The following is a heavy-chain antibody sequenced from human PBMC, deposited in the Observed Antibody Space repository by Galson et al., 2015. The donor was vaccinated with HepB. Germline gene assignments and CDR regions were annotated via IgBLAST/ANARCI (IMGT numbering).Heavy chain of an antibody. D-gene: IGHD3-3*01. CDR3: AKPVKYDDHDNWFDP. CDR1: GFTFSSYG. Sequence: SLRLSCAASGFTFSSYGMHWVRQAPGKGLEWVALISYDGSNKYYGDSVKGRFTISRDNSKNTLYLQMNSLRAEDTAVYYCAKPVKYDDHDNWFDPWGQGTLVTVSS. V-gene: IGHV3-30*18. J-gene: IGHJ5*02. CDR2: ISYDGSNK.